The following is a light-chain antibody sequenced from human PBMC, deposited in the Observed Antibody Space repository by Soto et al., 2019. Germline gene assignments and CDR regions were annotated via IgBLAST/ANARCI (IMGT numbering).Light chain of an antibody. J-gene: IGLJ1*01. CDR2: DVS. Sequence: QSALTQPASVSGSPGQSITISCTGTSSDVGGYNYVSWYQQYPGKAPKLMIHDVSNRPSGVSDRFSGSKSGNTASLTISGLQAEAEADYYCSSNTTRRQQVFGTGTKDTV. V-gene: IGLV2-14*01. CDR1: SSDVGGYNY. CDR3: SSNTTRRQQV.